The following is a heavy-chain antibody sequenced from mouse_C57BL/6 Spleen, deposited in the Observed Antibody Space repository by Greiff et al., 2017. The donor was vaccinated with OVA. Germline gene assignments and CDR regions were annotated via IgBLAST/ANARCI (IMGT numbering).Heavy chain of an antibody. CDR1: GYTFTSYW. CDR2: IDPSDSYT. J-gene: IGHJ2*01. Sequence: VQLQQPGAELVMPGASVKLSCKASGYTFTSYWMHWVKQRPGQGLEWIGEIDPSDSYTNYNQKFKGKSTSTVAKSSSTAYMQLSSLTSEDSAVYYGARSDYYDSPRFDYWGQGTTLTVSS. V-gene: IGHV1-69*01. D-gene: IGHD2-4*01. CDR3: ARSDYYDSPRFDY.